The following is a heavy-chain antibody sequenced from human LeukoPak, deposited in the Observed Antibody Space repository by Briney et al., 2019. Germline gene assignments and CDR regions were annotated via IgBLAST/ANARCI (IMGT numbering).Heavy chain of an antibody. CDR1: GFTFSSYS. V-gene: IGHV3-21*01. J-gene: IGHJ4*02. CDR3: ARDGDSGWYFDY. D-gene: IGHD6-19*01. Sequence: PGGSLRLSCAASGFTFSSYSMNWVRQAPGKGLEWVSSISSSSSYIYYADSVEGRFTISRDNAKNSLYLQMNSLRAEDTAVYYCARDGDSGWYFDYWGQGTLVTVSS. CDR2: ISSSSSYI.